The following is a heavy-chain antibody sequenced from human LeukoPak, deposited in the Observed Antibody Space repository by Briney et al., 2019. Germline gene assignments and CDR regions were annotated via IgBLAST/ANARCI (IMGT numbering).Heavy chain of an antibody. Sequence: SETLSLTCTVSGGSITNYYWSWIRQPPGKGLEWIGYNFYIGSTNYNPSLKSRVAISLDTSNNQFSLKLTSVTAADTAVYYCARWGWYSSSSSYYYYAMDVWGQGTTVTVSS. J-gene: IGHJ6*02. D-gene: IGHD6-6*01. CDR1: GGSITNYY. CDR3: ARWGWYSSSSSYYYYAMDV. V-gene: IGHV4-59*01. CDR2: NFYIGST.